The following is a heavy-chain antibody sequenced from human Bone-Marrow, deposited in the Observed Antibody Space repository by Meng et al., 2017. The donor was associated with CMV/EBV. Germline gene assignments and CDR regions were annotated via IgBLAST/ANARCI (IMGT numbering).Heavy chain of an antibody. CDR2: TYYRSKWFN. CDR3: ARIGSGGSCDY. CDR1: GDSVSSNSAA. Sequence: TLSLTCAISGDSVSSNSAAWIWVRQSPSRGLEWLGRTYYRSKWFNDYAESVKTRITVTPDISKNQFSLQLNSVTPEDTAVYFCARIGSGGSCDYWGQGTLVTVSS. V-gene: IGHV6-1*01. J-gene: IGHJ4*02. D-gene: IGHD2-15*01.